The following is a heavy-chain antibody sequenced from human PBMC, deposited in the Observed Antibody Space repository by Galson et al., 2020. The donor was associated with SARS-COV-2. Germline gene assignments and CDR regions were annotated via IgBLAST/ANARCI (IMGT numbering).Heavy chain of an antibody. J-gene: IGHJ3*02. Sequence: GGSLRLSCAASGVTFDHYGMSWVRQVPGKGLEWVCGINKNGGSTNYADSVRGRFTISRDNARNSLYLQMNSLRAEDTALYFCARGYLAGPFDIWAQGKMVTVSS. CDR3: ARGYLAGPFDI. CDR2: INKNGGST. V-gene: IGHV3-20*04. CDR1: GVTFDHYG. D-gene: IGHD2-2*01.